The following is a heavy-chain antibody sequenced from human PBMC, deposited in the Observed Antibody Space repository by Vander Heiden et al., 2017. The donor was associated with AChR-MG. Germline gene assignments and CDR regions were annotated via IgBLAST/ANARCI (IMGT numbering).Heavy chain of an antibody. CDR1: GFTFSSYA. CDR3: AKVAPGRRGLGVVAATPPGLFDD. Sequence: EVQLLESGGGLVQPGGSLRLSCAASGFTFSSYAMSWVRQAPGKGLEWVSTVGGSGDITSYADSVKGRFTISRDNSKNTLYLLMNSLRAEDTAIYYCAKVAPGRRGLGVVAATPPGLFDDWGQGTLVTVSS. D-gene: IGHD2-15*01. V-gene: IGHV3-23*01. J-gene: IGHJ4*02. CDR2: VGGSGDIT.